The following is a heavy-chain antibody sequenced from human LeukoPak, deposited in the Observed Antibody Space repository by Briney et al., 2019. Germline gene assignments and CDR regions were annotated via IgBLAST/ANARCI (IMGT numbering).Heavy chain of an antibody. CDR1: GDSVSNNSAA. Sequence: QTLSLTCGISGDSVSNNSAAWNWLRQSPSRGLEWLGRTYYRSKWYSDYAVSVKSRITINPDTSKNQFSLQLNSVTPEDTAVYYCSRGPGGRFDYWGQGTLVTVSS. J-gene: IGHJ4*02. CDR3: SRGPGGRFDY. V-gene: IGHV6-1*01. CDR2: TYYRSKWYS. D-gene: IGHD3-10*01.